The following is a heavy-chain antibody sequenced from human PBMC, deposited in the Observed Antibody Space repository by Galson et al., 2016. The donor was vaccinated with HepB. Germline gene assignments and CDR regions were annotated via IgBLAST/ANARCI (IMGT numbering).Heavy chain of an antibody. CDR2: IYHSGRT. Sequence: SETLSLTCTVSGAPISSSSTYWGWIRQSPGKGLEWIGEIYHSGRTDYSPSLKSRVTMSVDKSKNQFSLRLNSVTAADTAVYYGAVDYGGNSAFDSWGQGTLATVSS. J-gene: IGHJ4*02. CDR3: AVDYGGNSAFDS. V-gene: IGHV4-39*07. CDR1: GAPISSSSTY. D-gene: IGHD4-23*01.